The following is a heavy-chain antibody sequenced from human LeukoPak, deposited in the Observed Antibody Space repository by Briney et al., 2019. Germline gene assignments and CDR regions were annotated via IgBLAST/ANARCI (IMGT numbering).Heavy chain of an antibody. D-gene: IGHD6-13*01. Sequence: PSETLSLTCTVSGGSISSSNYYWGWIRQPPGKGLEWIGSFYYSGSTYYNPSLNSRVTTSVDTSKNQFSLKLTSVTAADTAVYYCARSEVAAGPLDYWGQGTLVTVSS. V-gene: IGHV4-39*07. CDR1: GGSISSSNYY. CDR2: FYYSGST. J-gene: IGHJ4*02. CDR3: ARSEVAAGPLDY.